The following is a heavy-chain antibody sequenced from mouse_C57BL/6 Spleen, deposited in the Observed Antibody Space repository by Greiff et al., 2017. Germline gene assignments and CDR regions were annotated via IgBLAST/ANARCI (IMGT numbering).Heavy chain of an antibody. CDR2: ILPGSGST. CDR1: GYTFTGYW. J-gene: IGHJ3*01. CDR3: ARREDLAWFAY. Sequence: VQLQQSGAELMKPGASVKLSCKATGYTFTGYWIEWVKQRPGHGLEWIGEILPGSGSTNYNEKFKGKATLAADTSSNTAYMQLSSLTTTDSAIYYCARREDLAWFAYWGQGTLVTVSA. V-gene: IGHV1-9*01.